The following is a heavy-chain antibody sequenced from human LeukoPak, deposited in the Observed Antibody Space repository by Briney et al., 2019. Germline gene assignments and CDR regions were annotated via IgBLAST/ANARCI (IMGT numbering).Heavy chain of an antibody. CDR3: ARETRYSSSWYEWFDP. CDR2: INPNSGGT. CDR1: GYTFTGYY. V-gene: IGHV1-2*02. D-gene: IGHD6-13*01. J-gene: IGHJ5*02. Sequence: ASVKVSCKASGYTFTGYYMHWVRQAPGQGLELMGRINPNSGGTNYAQKFQGRVTITTEESISTAYMEMSRLRSDDTAVYYCARETRYSSSWYEWFDPWGQGTLVTVSS.